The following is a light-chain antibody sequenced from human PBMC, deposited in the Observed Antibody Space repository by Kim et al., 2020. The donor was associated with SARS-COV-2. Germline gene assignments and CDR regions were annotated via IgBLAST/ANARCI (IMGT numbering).Light chain of an antibody. Sequence: DIQMTQSPSSVSASVGDRVTITCRASQDINNWLAWYQQKPGRAPNLLIYAANTLQSGVPSRFSGSVSGADFTLTISSVQPEDFATYYCQQTHRFPITFGQGTRLEIK. J-gene: IGKJ5*01. V-gene: IGKV1-12*01. CDR3: QQTHRFPIT. CDR2: AAN. CDR1: QDINNW.